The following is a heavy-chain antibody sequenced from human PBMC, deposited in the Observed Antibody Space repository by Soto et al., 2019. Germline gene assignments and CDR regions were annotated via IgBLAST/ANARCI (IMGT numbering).Heavy chain of an antibody. V-gene: IGHV3-33*01. D-gene: IGHD5-12*01. J-gene: IGHJ3*02. CDR1: GFTFSSYG. Sequence: GGSLRLSCAASGFTFSSYGMHWVRQAPGKGLEWVAVIWYDGSNKYYADSVKGRFTISRDNSKNTLYLQMNSLRAEDTAVYYCARDMVNGGYDHVGAFDIWGQGTMVTVSS. CDR3: ARDMVNGGYDHVGAFDI. CDR2: IWYDGSNK.